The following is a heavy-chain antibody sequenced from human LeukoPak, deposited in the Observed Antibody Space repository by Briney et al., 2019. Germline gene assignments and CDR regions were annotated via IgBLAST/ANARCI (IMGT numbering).Heavy chain of an antibody. CDR1: GYTFTSYY. D-gene: IGHD2-8*01. CDR2: INPSGGST. V-gene: IGHV1-46*01. J-gene: IGHJ5*02. Sequence: GASVKVSCKASGYTFTSYYMHWVRQAPGQGLEWMGIINPSGGSTSYAKKFQGRVTMTRDTSTSTVYMELSSLRSEDTAVYYCARILGYCTNGVCSDNWFDPWGQGTLVTVSS. CDR3: ARILGYCTNGVCSDNWFDP.